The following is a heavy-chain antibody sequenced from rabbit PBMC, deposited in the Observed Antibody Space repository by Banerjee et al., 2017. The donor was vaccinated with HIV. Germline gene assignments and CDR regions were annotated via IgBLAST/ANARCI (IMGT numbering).Heavy chain of an antibody. D-gene: IGHD7-1*01. CDR2: INTSSGNT. J-gene: IGHJ3*01. Sequence: QEQLEESGGGLVKPEGSLTLTCKASGIDFSSYCYMCWVRQAPGKGLELIACINTSSGNTVYASWAKGRFTISRTSSTTVTLQMTSLTAADTATYFCARDLAAVTGWNFGLWGQGTLVTVS. V-gene: IGHV1S45*01. CDR1: GIDFSSYCY. CDR3: ARDLAAVTGWNFGL.